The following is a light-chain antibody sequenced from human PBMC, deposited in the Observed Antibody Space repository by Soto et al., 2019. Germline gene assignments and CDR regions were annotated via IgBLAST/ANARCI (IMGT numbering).Light chain of an antibody. CDR1: QSIHTS. CDR2: DST. V-gene: IGKV3-11*01. J-gene: IGKJ1*01. Sequence: VLTQSPATLSLSPGERATLSFRASQSIHTSLAWYQQKSGKPPRLVIYDSTLRANGVPDRFGGSRSGTEFTLTINSLEPEDFAVYYCQQRNVWPPITFGQGTKVDIK. CDR3: QQRNVWPPIT.